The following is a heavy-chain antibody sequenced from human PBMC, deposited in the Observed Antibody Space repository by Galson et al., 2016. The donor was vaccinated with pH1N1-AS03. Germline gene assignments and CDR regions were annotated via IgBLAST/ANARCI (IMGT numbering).Heavy chain of an antibody. CDR3: ARERDSSSSSIFVY. D-gene: IGHD6-6*01. J-gene: IGHJ4*02. CDR1: GGTFSTNG. CDR2: IIPMLGRG. Sequence: SVKVSCKASGGTFSTNGFTWVRQAPGQGLEWMGRIIPMLGRGNYAQKFQGRVTIIADISTMTTYMELSNLTSEDTAIYYCARERDSSSSSIFVYWGQGAQVTVSS. V-gene: IGHV1-69*04.